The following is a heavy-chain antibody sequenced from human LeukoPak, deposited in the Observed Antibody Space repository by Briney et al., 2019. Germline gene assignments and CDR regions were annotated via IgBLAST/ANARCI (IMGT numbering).Heavy chain of an antibody. V-gene: IGHV4-39*01. J-gene: IGHJ4*02. Sequence: SETLSLTCTVSGGSISSSSYYWGWIRQPPGKGLEWIGSIYYSGSTYYNPSLKSRVTISVDTSKNQFSLKLRFVTAADTAVYYCARLPTVTFFDYWGQGTLVTVSS. D-gene: IGHD4-17*01. CDR3: ARLPTVTFFDY. CDR1: GGSISSSSYY. CDR2: IYYSGST.